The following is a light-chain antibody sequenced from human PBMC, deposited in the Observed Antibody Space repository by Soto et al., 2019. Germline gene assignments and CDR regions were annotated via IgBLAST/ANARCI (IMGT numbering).Light chain of an antibody. CDR1: SSNIGGNS. CDR3: GSWDSSLSAYV. V-gene: IGLV1-51*01. Sequence: QSVLTQPPSGSAAPGQKGTISCSASSSNIGGNSVSWYQQLPGTAPKLLIYDDNKRPSGIPDRFSGSKSGTSATLGITGFQTGDEADYYCGSWDSSLSAYVFGTGTKVTVL. CDR2: DDN. J-gene: IGLJ1*01.